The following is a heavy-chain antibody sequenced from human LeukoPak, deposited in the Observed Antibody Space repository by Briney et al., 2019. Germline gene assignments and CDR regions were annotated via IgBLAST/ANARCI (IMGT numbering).Heavy chain of an antibody. CDR2: IWYDGSNK. J-gene: IGHJ3*02. CDR1: GFTFSSYG. CDR3: AKDSEFLDAFDI. Sequence: GGSLRLSCAASGFTFSSYGMHWVRQAPGKGLEWVAVIWYDGSNKYYADSVKGRFTISRDNSKNTLYLQMNSLRAEDTAVYYCAKDSEFLDAFDIWGQGTTVTVSS. D-gene: IGHD3-10*01. V-gene: IGHV3-33*06.